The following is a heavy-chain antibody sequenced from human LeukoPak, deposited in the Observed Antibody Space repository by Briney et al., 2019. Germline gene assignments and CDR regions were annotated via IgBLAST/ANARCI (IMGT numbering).Heavy chain of an antibody. Sequence: PSETLSLTCAVYGGSFSGYYWSWVRQPPGKGLEWIGEINHSGSTNYNPSLKSRVTISVDTCKNQFSLKRSSVTAADTAVYYCARGTPSRGYISSWYYYKPHFDYWGQGTLVTVSS. V-gene: IGHV4-34*01. CDR2: INHSGST. J-gene: IGHJ4*02. CDR3: ARGTPSRGYISSWYYYKPHFDY. D-gene: IGHD6-13*01. CDR1: GGSFSGYY.